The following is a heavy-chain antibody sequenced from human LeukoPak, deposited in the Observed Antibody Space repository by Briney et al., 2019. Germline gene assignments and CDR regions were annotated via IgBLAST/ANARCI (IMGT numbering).Heavy chain of an antibody. V-gene: IGHV3-30*02. CDR2: IEFDGSNK. Sequence: GGSLRLSCAASGFTFSHYGMQWVRQAPGKGLEWVAFIEFDGSNKNYAEYVKGRFSISRDNSKSMVYLQMDSLRVGDTAVYYCAKDPRYDSDKSDWGQGTLVTVSS. CDR3: AKDPRYDSDKSD. J-gene: IGHJ4*02. D-gene: IGHD3-22*01. CDR1: GFTFSHYG.